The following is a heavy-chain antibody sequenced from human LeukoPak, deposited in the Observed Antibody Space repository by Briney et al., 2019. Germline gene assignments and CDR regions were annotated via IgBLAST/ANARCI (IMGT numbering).Heavy chain of an antibody. CDR2: INPNSGGT. CDR3: AILPTAVAPPGGDY. D-gene: IGHD6-19*01. CDR1: GYTFTGYY. Sequence: ASVKVSCKASGYTFTGYYMHWVRQAPGQGLEWMGWINPNSGGTNYAQQFQGRVTMTRDTSISTAYMELSRLRSDDTAVYYCAILPTAVAPPGGDYWGRGTLVTVSS. V-gene: IGHV1-2*02. J-gene: IGHJ4*02.